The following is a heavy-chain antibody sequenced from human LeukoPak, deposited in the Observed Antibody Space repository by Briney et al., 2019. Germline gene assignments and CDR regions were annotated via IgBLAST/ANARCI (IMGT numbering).Heavy chain of an antibody. D-gene: IGHD5-12*01. CDR2: MNPNSGNT. CDR3: ARAATQRSYFTYYYYMDV. J-gene: IGHJ6*03. V-gene: IGHV1-8*01. Sequence: AASVKVSCKASGYTFTSYDINWVRQATGQGLEWMGWMNPNSGNTGYAQKFQGRATMTRNTSISTAYMELSSLRSEDTAVYYCARAATQRSYFTYYYYMDVWGKGTTVTVSS. CDR1: GYTFTSYD.